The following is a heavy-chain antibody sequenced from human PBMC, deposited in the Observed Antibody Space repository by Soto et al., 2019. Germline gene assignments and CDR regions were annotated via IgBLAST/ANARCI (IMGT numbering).Heavy chain of an antibody. CDR1: GGSVSSGNYY. D-gene: IGHD3-22*01. V-gene: IGHV4-61*01. CDR3: ARTIEVAYNWFDP. J-gene: IGHJ5*02. CDR2: IYYSGST. Sequence: SETLSLTCTVSGGSVSSGNYYWSWIRQPPGKGLEWIGYIYYSGSTNYSPYLKSRVTISVGTSKNQFSLKLSSVSAADTAVYYCARTIEVAYNWFDPRGQGTLVTVSS.